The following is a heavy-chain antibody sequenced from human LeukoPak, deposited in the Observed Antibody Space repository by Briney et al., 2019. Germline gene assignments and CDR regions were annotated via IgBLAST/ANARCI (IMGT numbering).Heavy chain of an antibody. CDR3: AKEKAFTMLIH. D-gene: IGHD3-10*01. J-gene: IGHJ4*02. CDR2: ISSSSSYI. V-gene: IGHV3-21*04. CDR1: GFTISGYS. Sequence: GGSLRLSCTDSGFTISGYSMIWVRQAPGKGLEWVSSISSSSSYIYYADSVKGRFTISRDNSKNTLYLQMNSLRAEDTAVYYCAKEKAFTMLIHWGQGTLVTASS.